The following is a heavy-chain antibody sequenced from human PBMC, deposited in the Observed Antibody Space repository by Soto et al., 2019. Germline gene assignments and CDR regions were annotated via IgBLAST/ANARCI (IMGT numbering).Heavy chain of an antibody. CDR3: ARGRREYSSSYFDY. J-gene: IGHJ4*02. V-gene: IGHV4-34*01. CDR2: INHSGST. D-gene: IGHD6-6*01. Sequence: RWGVEWGKSGGFGGSWIRQTPGKGLEWIGEINHSGSTNYNPSLKSRVTISVDTSKNQFSLKLSSVTAADTAVYYCARGRREYSSSYFDYCGQGTL. CDR1: WGKSGGFG.